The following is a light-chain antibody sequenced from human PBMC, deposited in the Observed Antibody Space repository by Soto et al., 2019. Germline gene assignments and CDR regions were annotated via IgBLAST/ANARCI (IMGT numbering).Light chain of an antibody. CDR1: SSDVSRYNR. J-gene: IGLJ1*01. CDR2: EVS. CDR3: SLYTSSTTFV. V-gene: IGLV2-18*01. Sequence: QSALTQPPSVSGSPGQSVTISCTGTSSDVSRYNRVSWYQQPPGTAPKLLIYEVSNRPSGVPHRFSGSKSGNTASLTISGLQAEDEADYYCSLYTSSTTFVFGSGTKDTVL.